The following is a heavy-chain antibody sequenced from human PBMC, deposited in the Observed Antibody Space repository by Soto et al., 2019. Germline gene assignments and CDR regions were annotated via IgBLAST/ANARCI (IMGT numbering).Heavy chain of an antibody. Sequence: ASVKVSCKASGYTFTDYSMHWVRQAPGQGLEWMGWINPNSGGTNYAQKFQGWVTISRDNAKNSLYLEMNSLRAEDTAVYYCARESEDLTSNFDYWGQGTLVTVSS. CDR3: ARESEDLTSNFDY. V-gene: IGHV1-2*04. CDR1: GYTFTDYS. J-gene: IGHJ4*02. CDR2: INPNSGGT.